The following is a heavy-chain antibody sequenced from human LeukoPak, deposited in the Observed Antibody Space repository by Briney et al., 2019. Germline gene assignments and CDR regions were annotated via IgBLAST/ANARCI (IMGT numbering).Heavy chain of an antibody. CDR3: ASQYYYGSGSYYKGPLDY. CDR2: INHSGST. D-gene: IGHD3-10*01. J-gene: IGHJ4*02. Sequence: AETLSLTCAVYGGSFSGYYWSWIRQPPGKGLECIGEINHSGSTNYNPSLKSRVTISVDTSKNQFSLKLSSVTAADTAVYYCASQYYYGSGSYYKGPLDYWGQGTLVTVSS. V-gene: IGHV4-34*01. CDR1: GGSFSGYY.